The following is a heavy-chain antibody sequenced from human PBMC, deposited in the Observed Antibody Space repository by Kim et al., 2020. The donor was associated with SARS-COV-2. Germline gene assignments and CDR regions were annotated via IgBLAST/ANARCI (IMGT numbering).Heavy chain of an antibody. V-gene: IGHV4-31*02. Sequence: LKSRVTISVDTSKTQFSLKLSSVTAADTAVYYCARDWTTMVRGVLYGMDVWGQGTTVTVSS. CDR3: ARDWTTMVRGVLYGMDV. J-gene: IGHJ6*02. D-gene: IGHD3-10*01.